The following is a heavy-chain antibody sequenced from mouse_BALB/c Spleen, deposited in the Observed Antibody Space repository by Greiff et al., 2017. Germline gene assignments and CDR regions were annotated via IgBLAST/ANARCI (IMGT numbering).Heavy chain of an antibody. D-gene: IGHD2-1*01. CDR2: ISSGGGST. CDR1: GFAFSSYD. Sequence: EVLLVESGGGLVKPGGSLKLSCAASGFAFSSYDMSWVRQTPEKRLEWVAYISSGGGSTYYPDTVKGRFTISRDHAKNTLYLQMSSLKSEDTAMYYCARQGYYDYAMDYWGQGTSVTVSS. J-gene: IGHJ4*01. V-gene: IGHV5-12-1*01. CDR3: ARQGYYDYAMDY.